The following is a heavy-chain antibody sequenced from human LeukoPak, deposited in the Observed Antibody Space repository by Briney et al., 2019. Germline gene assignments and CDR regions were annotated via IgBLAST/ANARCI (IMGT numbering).Heavy chain of an antibody. D-gene: IGHD2-21*01. J-gene: IGHJ4*02. CDR1: GFSFSTYT. CDR2: VSSRSSST. V-gene: IGHV3-48*01. Sequence: GGSLRLSCAASGFSFSTYTMNWVRQAPGKGLEWVSYVSSRSSSTYYADSVKGRFTICRDNAKNSLYLQMNSLRAEDTAVYFCASGPSPYCGGDCQTTFDYWGQGTLVTVSS. CDR3: ASGPSPYCGGDCQTTFDY.